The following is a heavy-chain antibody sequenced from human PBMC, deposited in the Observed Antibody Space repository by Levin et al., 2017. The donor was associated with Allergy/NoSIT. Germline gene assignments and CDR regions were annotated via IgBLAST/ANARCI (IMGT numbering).Heavy chain of an antibody. CDR1: GFTFSSYA. J-gene: IGHJ6*02. D-gene: IGHD3-3*01. V-gene: IGHV3-23*01. Sequence: GGSLRLSCAASGFTFSSYAMSWVRQAPGKGLEWVSAISGSGGSTYYADSVKGRFTISRDNSKNTLYLQMNSLRAEDTAVYYCAKDLGRFLEWLFTYYYYGMDVWGQGTTVTVSS. CDR3: AKDLGRFLEWLFTYYYYGMDV. CDR2: ISGSGGST.